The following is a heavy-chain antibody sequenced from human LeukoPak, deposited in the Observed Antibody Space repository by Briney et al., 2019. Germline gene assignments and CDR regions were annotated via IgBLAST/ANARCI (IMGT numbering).Heavy chain of an antibody. V-gene: IGHV4-34*01. J-gene: IGHJ4*02. CDR3: ASRYGDYVRGRYYFDY. Sequence: PSETLSLTCAVYGGSFSGYYWSWIRQPPGKGLEWIGEINHSGSTNHNPSLKSRVTISVDTSKNQFSLKLSSVTAADTAVYYCASRYGDYVRGRYYFDYWGQGTLVTVSS. CDR2: INHSGST. CDR1: GGSFSGYY. D-gene: IGHD4-17*01.